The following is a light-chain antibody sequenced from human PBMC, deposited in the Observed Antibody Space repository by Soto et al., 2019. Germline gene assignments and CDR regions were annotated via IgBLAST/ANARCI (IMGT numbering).Light chain of an antibody. Sequence: QSALTQPASVSGSPGQSITISCTGTSSDVGGYNYVSWYQQHPGKAPKLMIYDVSNRPSGVSNRFSGSKSGNTASLTISGLQAEDEADYYCSSYTVSRTPLYVVFGGGNKRTVL. V-gene: IGLV2-14*01. CDR1: SSDVGGYNY. J-gene: IGLJ2*01. CDR2: DVS. CDR3: SSYTVSRTPLYVV.